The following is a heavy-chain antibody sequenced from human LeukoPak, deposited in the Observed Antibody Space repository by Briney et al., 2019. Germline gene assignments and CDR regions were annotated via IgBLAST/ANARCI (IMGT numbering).Heavy chain of an antibody. CDR3: ARGALRPPNTTVTTVLVRRLVRAIDY. CDR1: GGSISSYY. V-gene: IGHV4-59*12. Sequence: PSETLSLTCTVSGGSISSYYWSWIRQPPGKGLEWIGYIYYSGSTNYNPSLRSRVTISVDTSKNQFSLKLSSVTAADTAVYYCARGALRPPNTTVTTVLVRRLVRAIDYWGQGTLVTVSS. J-gene: IGHJ4*02. D-gene: IGHD4-17*01. CDR2: IYYSGST.